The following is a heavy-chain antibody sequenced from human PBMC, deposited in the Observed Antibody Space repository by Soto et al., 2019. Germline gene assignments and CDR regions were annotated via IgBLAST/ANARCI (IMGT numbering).Heavy chain of an antibody. D-gene: IGHD4-17*01. CDR3: ARRSTVTYDY. CDR2: FYYSQST. V-gene: IGHV4-39*01. Sequence: SETLSLTCTVSGGSLTSNSYYWGWIRQPPGKGLEWIGSFYYSQSTYFNPSLKSRVTISVETSKNQYSLKLSAVAAADTAVYYCARRSTVTYDYWGQGILVTV. J-gene: IGHJ4*02. CDR1: GGSLTSNSYY.